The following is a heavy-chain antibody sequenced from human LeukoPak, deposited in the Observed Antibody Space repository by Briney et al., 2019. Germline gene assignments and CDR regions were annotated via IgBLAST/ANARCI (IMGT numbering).Heavy chain of an antibody. CDR3: ARCLGTSCNNFDY. Sequence: GGSLRLSCAASGFTFSSYEMNWVRQAPGKGLEWVSYISSSGSTIYYAGSVKGRFTISRDNSKNTLYLQMNSLRDEDTAVYYCARCLGTSCNNFDYWGQGTLVTVSS. CDR2: ISSSGSTI. V-gene: IGHV3-48*03. CDR1: GFTFSSYE. D-gene: IGHD2-2*02. J-gene: IGHJ4*02.